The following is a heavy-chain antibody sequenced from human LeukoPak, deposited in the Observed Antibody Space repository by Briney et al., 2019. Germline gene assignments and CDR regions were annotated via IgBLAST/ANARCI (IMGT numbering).Heavy chain of an antibody. D-gene: IGHD3-16*01. Sequence: ASVKVSCKASGYTFTSYYIHWVRQAPGQGLEWMGIINPSGGSTEYAQKFQGRVTMTRDTSTSTVYLDLSSLRSEDTAVYYCAREDPLLSLDYWGQGTLVTVSS. V-gene: IGHV1-46*01. CDR1: GYTFTSYY. J-gene: IGHJ4*02. CDR3: AREDPLLSLDY. CDR2: INPSGGST.